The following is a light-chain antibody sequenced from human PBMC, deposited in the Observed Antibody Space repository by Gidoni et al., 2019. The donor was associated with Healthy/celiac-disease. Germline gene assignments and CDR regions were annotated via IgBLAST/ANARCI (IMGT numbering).Light chain of an antibody. CDR3: QQYYSYPLT. Sequence: AIRMTQSPSSFSASTGYRVTITCRASQGISSYLAWYQQKTGKAPKLLIYAASTLQSGVPSRFSGSGSGTDFTLTISCMQSEDFATYYCQQYYSYPLTFGPGTKVDIK. V-gene: IGKV1-8*01. CDR2: AAS. CDR1: QGISSY. J-gene: IGKJ3*01.